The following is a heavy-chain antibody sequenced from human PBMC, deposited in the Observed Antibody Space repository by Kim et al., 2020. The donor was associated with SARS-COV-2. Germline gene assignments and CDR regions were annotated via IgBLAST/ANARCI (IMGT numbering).Heavy chain of an antibody. Sequence: NGNTKYSQKFQGRVTITRDTSASTAYMELSSLRSEDTAVYYCAGSWAFDYWGQGTLVTVSS. CDR2: NGNT. J-gene: IGHJ4*02. CDR3: AGSWAFDY. V-gene: IGHV1-3*01. D-gene: IGHD1-26*01.